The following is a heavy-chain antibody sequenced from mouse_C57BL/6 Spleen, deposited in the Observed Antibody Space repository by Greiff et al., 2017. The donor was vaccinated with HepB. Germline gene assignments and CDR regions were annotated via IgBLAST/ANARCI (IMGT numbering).Heavy chain of an antibody. CDR3: ASIYDGYWYFDV. D-gene: IGHD2-3*01. CDR2: IYPGSGST. V-gene: IGHV1-55*01. CDR1: GYTFTSYW. Sequence: QVQLQQPGAELVKPGASVKMSCKASGYTFTSYWITWVKQRPGQGLEWIGDIYPGSGSTNYNEKLKSKATLTVDTSSSTAYMQLSSLTSEDSAVYYCASIYDGYWYFDVWGTGTTVTVSS. J-gene: IGHJ1*03.